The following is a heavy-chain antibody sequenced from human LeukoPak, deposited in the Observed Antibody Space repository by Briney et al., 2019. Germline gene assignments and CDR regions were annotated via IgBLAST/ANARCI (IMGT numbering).Heavy chain of an antibody. D-gene: IGHD3-16*01. CDR1: GDSVSSNSAA. CDR3: AREVMITSLLPTNAFDI. V-gene: IGHV6-1*01. J-gene: IGHJ3*02. Sequence: SQTLSLTYAISGDSVSSNSAAWNWIRQSPSRGLEWLGRTYYRSKWYNDYAVSVRSRITINPDTSKNQFSLQLNSVTPEDTAVYYCAREVMITSLLPTNAFDIWGQGTMVTVSS. CDR2: TYYRSKWYN.